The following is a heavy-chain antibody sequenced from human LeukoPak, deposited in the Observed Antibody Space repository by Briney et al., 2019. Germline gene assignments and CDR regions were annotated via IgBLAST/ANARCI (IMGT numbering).Heavy chain of an antibody. D-gene: IGHD1-26*01. CDR1: GYTFTGYY. CDR3: ARDYGGSYFDC. J-gene: IGHJ4*02. CDR2: INPNSGGT. V-gene: IGHV1-2*02. Sequence: GASVKVPCKASGYTFTGYYMHWVRQAPGQGLEWMGWINPNSGGTNYAQKFQGRVTMTRDTSISTAYMELSRQRSDDTAVYYCARDYGGSYFDCWGQGTLVTVSS.